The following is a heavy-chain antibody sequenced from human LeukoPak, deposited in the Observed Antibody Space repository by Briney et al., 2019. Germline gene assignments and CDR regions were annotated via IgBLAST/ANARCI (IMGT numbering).Heavy chain of an antibody. CDR3: TRTYYYDSRDYFDY. CDR2: VKTDGSNT. D-gene: IGHD3-22*01. CDR1: GFTFSSYW. V-gene: IGHV3-74*01. J-gene: IGHJ4*02. Sequence: GGSLRLSCAASGFTFSSYWMHWVRQVPGKGLVWVSRVKTDGSNTVYADNVKGRFTISRDNAKNTLYLQMNSLRVEDTAVYYCTRTYYYDSRDYFDYWGQGALVTVSS.